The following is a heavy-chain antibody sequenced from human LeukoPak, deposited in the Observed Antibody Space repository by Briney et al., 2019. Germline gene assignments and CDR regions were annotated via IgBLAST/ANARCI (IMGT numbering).Heavy chain of an antibody. CDR1: GDSLSSSRYY. Sequence: PSETLSLTCTVSGDSLSSSRYYWGWIRQPPGKGLQWIGSMYYSGSTYYRPSLKSRVTISVDTSKNQFSLRLSSVTAADTALYYCARRQAGALEQSAFDIWGQGTMVTVS. CDR3: ARRQAGALEQSAFDI. D-gene: IGHD3-3*01. J-gene: IGHJ3*02. CDR2: MYYSGST. V-gene: IGHV4-39*01.